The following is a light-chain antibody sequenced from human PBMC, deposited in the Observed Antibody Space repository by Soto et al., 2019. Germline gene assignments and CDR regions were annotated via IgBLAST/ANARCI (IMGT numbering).Light chain of an antibody. CDR2: GAS. Sequence: EIVVTQTPASLLVSASYRATLSSRASQSVSSNLAWYQQKPGQAPRLLIYGASTRATGIPARFSGSGSGTEFTLTISSLQSEDFAVYYCQHRSKWPLTFGQGTRLEIK. J-gene: IGKJ5*01. CDR1: QSVSSN. V-gene: IGKV3-15*01. CDR3: QHRSKWPLT.